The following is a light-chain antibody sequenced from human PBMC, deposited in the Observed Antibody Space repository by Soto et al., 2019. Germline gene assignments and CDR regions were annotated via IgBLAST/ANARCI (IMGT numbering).Light chain of an antibody. Sequence: ALTQPASVSGSPGQSITISCTGTSSDVGGYNYVSWHQQHPGKAPKLMIYEVSNRPSGVSNRFSGSKSGNTASLTISGLQAEDEADYYCSSYTSSSRYVFGTGTKVTVL. CDR2: EVS. J-gene: IGLJ1*01. CDR3: SSYTSSSRYV. V-gene: IGLV2-14*01. CDR1: SSDVGGYNY.